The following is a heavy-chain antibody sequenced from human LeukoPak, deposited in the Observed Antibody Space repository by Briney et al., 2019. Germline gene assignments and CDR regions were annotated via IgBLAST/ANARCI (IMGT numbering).Heavy chain of an antibody. CDR1: GGSISSSSYY. Sequence: SETLSLTCTVSGGSISSSSYYWGWIRQPPGKGLEWIGSIYYSGSTYYNPSLKSRVTISVDTSKNQFSLKLSSVTAADTAVYYCAREPDYYDSSGYCGFDYWGQGTLVTVSS. CDR3: AREPDYYDSSGYCGFDY. J-gene: IGHJ4*02. CDR2: IYYSGST. V-gene: IGHV4-39*02. D-gene: IGHD3-22*01.